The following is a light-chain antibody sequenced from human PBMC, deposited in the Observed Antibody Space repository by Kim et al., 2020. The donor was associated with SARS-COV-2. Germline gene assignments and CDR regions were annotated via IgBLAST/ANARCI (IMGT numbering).Light chain of an antibody. J-gene: IGLJ2*01. CDR2: EVS. V-gene: IGLV2-23*02. CDR1: SGEFGSFNL. CDR3: CSYAGSSTFVV. Sequence: QSITVSCTGTSGEFGSFNLVAWYHQHPGKAPKLMIYEVSKRPSGVSNRFSGSKSGNTASLTISGLQAEDEADYYCCSYAGSSTFVVFGGGTQLTVL.